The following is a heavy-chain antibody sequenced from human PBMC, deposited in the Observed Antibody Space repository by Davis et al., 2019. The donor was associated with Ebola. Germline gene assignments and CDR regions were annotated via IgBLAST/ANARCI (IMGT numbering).Heavy chain of an antibody. CDR1: GFSLSTRGVG. V-gene: IGHV2-5*02. Sequence: SGPTLVKPTQTLTLTCTFSGFSLSTRGVGVGWIRQPPGKALEWLALIYWDDDKRYSPSLKSRLTITKDTSKNQVVLTMTNMDPVDTATYYCARLTVATPYFDFWGQGTLVTVSS. CDR3: ARLTVATPYFDF. D-gene: IGHD5-12*01. J-gene: IGHJ4*02. CDR2: IYWDDDK.